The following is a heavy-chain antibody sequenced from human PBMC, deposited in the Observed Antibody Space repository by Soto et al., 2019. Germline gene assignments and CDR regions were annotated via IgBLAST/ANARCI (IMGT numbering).Heavy chain of an antibody. V-gene: IGHV3-23*01. J-gene: IGHJ4*02. CDR3: AKEAGRDGYNVDY. CDR1: GFTFSNYA. Sequence: EVQLLESGGGLVQPGGSLRLSCAASGFTFSNYAMSWVRQAPGKGLEWVSSISSSGGSTYYADSVKGRFTISGDNSKNTLYLQMNSLRAEDTAVYYCAKEAGRDGYNVDYWGQGTLVTVSS. D-gene: IGHD5-12*01. CDR2: ISSSGGST.